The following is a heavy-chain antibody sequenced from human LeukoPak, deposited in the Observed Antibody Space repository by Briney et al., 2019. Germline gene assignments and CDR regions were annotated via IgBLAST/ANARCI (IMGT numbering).Heavy chain of an antibody. CDR1: GGSVSSGSYY. J-gene: IGHJ4*02. CDR3: ARAHDPIDY. D-gene: IGHD1-1*01. V-gene: IGHV4-61*01. Sequence: PSETLSLTCTVTGGSVSSGSYYWSWIRQPPGKGLEWIGYIYYSGSTNYNPSLKSRVTISVDTSKNQFSLELSSVTAADTAVYYCARAHDPIDYWGQGTLVTVSS. CDR2: IYYSGST.